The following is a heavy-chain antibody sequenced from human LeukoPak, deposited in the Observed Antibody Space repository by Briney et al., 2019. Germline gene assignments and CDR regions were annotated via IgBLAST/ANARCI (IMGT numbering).Heavy chain of an antibody. CDR3: ARPPNIAAAGQD. D-gene: IGHD6-13*01. CDR1: GFTFSSYW. CDR2: INSDGSST. J-gene: IGHJ4*02. Sequence: GGSLRLSCAASGFTFSSYWMHWVRHAPGKGLVWVSRINSDGSSTSYADSVKGRFTISRDNAKNSLYLQMNSLRAEDTAVYYCARPPNIAAAGQDWGQGTLVIVSS. V-gene: IGHV3-74*01.